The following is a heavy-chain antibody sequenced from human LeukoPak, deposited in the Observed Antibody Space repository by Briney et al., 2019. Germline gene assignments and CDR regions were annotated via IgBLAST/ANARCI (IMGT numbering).Heavy chain of an antibody. CDR2: TKEDGGEK. Sequence: GGSLRLSCAASGFTFSSYSMNWVRQAPAKGLEWVANTKEDGGEKYYVDSVKGRFTISRDNAENSLYLQMNSLRAEDTAVYYCARRSVAGSLDYWGQGTLVTVSS. CDR1: GFTFSSYS. J-gene: IGHJ4*02. D-gene: IGHD6-19*01. CDR3: ARRSVAGSLDY. V-gene: IGHV3-7*01.